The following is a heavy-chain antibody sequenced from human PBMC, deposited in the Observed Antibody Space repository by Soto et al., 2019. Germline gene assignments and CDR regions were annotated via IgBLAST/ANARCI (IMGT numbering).Heavy chain of an antibody. CDR3: ARDIGSYAYGEGY. Sequence: SETLSLTCSVSGGSINSYWWSWIRQPAGKGLEWIGRVYSTGTTDYNPSLNSRATMSVETSKNQFSLKLTSVTAADTAVYYCARDIGSYAYGEGYWGQGIQVTVSS. CDR1: GGSINSYW. CDR2: VYSTGTT. D-gene: IGHD3-10*01. J-gene: IGHJ4*02. V-gene: IGHV4-4*07.